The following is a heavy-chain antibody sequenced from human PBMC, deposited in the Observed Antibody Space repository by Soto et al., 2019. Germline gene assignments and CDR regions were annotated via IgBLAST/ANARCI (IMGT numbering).Heavy chain of an antibody. CDR2: IYYSGST. CDR3: XXXXXXXGXYXYGSDWFDP. V-gene: IGHV4-30-4*01. D-gene: IGHD5-18*01. CDR1: GGSISSGDYY. J-gene: IGHJ5*02. Sequence: QVQLQESGPGLVKPSQTLSLTCTVSGGSISSGDYYWSWIRQPPGTGLEWIGYIYYSGSTYYNPSLKSRVTISVDTSKNQFSLKLSXVTAADTAVYYCXXXXXXXGXYXYGSDWFDPWGQGTLVTVSS.